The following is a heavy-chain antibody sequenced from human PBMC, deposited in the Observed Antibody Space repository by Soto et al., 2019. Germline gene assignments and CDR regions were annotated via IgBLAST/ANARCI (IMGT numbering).Heavy chain of an antibody. J-gene: IGHJ6*02. CDR2: IYYSGST. CDR1: GGSISSYY. Sequence: SETLSLTCTVSGGSISSYYWSWIRQPPGKGLEWIGYIYYSGSTNYNPSLKSRVTISVDTSKNQFSLKLSSVTAADTAVYYCARRLSIAARITGYYYYGMDVWGQGTTVTVSS. CDR3: ARRLSIAARITGYYYYGMDV. D-gene: IGHD6-6*01. V-gene: IGHV4-59*08.